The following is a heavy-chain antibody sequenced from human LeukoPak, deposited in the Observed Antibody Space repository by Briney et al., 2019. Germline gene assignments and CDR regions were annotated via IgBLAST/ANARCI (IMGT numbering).Heavy chain of an antibody. CDR2: VSGSGTST. CDR1: GFIFSNYA. D-gene: IGHD3-10*01. Sequence: GGSLRLSCEASGFIFSNYAMRWVRQAPGKGLEYVSGVSGSGTSTYYANSVKGRFTISRDNPKNTLYLQMGSLRVEDVAVYYCARGGGSGSYYYYGLDVWGHGTTVTVSS. V-gene: IGHV3-64*01. J-gene: IGHJ6*02. CDR3: ARGGGSGSYYYYGLDV.